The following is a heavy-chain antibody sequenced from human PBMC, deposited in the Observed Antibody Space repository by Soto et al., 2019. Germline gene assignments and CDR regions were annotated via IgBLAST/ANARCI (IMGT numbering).Heavy chain of an antibody. CDR3: ARDRLGGDGYNLHFDY. CDR2: IYYSGST. D-gene: IGHD2-21*01. Sequence: SETLSLTCTVSGGSISSYYWSWIRQPPGKGLEWIGYIYYSGSTNYNPSLKSRVTISVDTSKNQFSLKLSSVTAADTAVYYCARDRLGGDGYNLHFDYWGQGTLVTVSS. V-gene: IGHV4-59*01. J-gene: IGHJ4*02. CDR1: GGSISSYY.